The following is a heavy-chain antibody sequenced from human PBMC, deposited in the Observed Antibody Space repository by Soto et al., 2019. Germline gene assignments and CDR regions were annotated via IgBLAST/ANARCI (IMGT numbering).Heavy chain of an antibody. CDR3: AGGSSKSWFDP. V-gene: IGHV4-31*03. D-gene: IGHD6-6*01. CDR1: GGSISSGGYY. Sequence: QVQLQESGPGLVKASQTLSLTCTVSGGSISSGGYYWSWIRQHPGKGLEWIGYIYYNGNTYYNPSLKSRITISLDPSKNQFSLKLTSVTAADTAVYYCAGGSSKSWFDPWGQGTLVTVSS. CDR2: IYYNGNT. J-gene: IGHJ5*02.